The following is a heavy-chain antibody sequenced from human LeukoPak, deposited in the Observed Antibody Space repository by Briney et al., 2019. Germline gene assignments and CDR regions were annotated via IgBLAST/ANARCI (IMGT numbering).Heavy chain of an antibody. J-gene: IGHJ6*03. CDR2: ISGSGGHT. CDR1: GITFSSHA. V-gene: IGHV3-23*01. D-gene: IGHD5-24*01. CDR3: AKGGAATMRDGYNYYYYYMEV. Sequence: GGPLRLSCAASGITFSSHAKSWVRQAPGKGLEWVSLISGSGGHTYYGDSVKGRFTISRDNSTNRLYLQMNSLRPEDTAVYYCAKGGAATMRDGYNYYYYYMEVWGRGTTVTVSS.